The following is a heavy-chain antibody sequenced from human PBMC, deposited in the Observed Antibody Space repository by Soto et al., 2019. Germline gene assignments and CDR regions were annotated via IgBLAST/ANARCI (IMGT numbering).Heavy chain of an antibody. D-gene: IGHD3-22*01. Sequence: GGSLRLSCAASGFSLSSYWMHWVRQPPGKGLVWVSRIRSDGIITNYADSVKGRFTISRDNAKNTLYLQMNSLRAEDTAVYYCVRYYSESSGSKFDYWGQGTLVTVSS. CDR3: VRYYSESSGSKFDY. V-gene: IGHV3-74*01. CDR2: IRSDGIIT. CDR1: GFSLSSYW. J-gene: IGHJ4*02.